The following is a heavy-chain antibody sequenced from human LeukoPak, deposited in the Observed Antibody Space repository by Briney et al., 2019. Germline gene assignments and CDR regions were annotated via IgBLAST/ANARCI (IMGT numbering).Heavy chain of an antibody. J-gene: IGHJ2*01. D-gene: IGHD2-2*01. Sequence: PSETLSLTCTVSAGSIGKFYWHWIRQPPGKRQEWIGYVDYTGTTNYNPSLQSRVTISVDTSMNRLSLNLRSISAADTAVYFCARGASRGSLYWFFDLWGRGTLLTVSS. V-gene: IGHV4-59*01. CDR3: ARGASRGSLYWFFDL. CDR1: AGSIGKFY. CDR2: VDYTGTT.